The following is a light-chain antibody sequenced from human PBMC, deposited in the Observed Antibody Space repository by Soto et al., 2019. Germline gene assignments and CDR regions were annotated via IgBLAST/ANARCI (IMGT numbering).Light chain of an antibody. CDR3: AAWDDSLNGWV. J-gene: IGLJ3*02. CDR2: SNS. V-gene: IGLV1-44*01. CDR1: SSNLGGNT. Sequence: QSVLTQPPSASGTPRQRVTISCSGSSSNLGGNTVSWYQQVPGAAPKLLIYSNSQRPSGVPDRFSGSKSGTSASLAISGLQSEDEADYYCAAWDDSLNGWVFGGGTQLTVL.